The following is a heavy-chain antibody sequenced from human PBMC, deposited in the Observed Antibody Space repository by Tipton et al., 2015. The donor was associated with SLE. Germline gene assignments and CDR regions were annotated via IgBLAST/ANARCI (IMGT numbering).Heavy chain of an antibody. J-gene: IGHJ5*02. Sequence: TLSLTCTVSGGSISSHYWSWIRQPPGKGLEWIGYIYYSGSTNYNPSLKSRVTISVDTSKNQFSLKLSSVTAADTAVYYCARYSYDYGGGNWFDPWGQGTLVTVSS. V-gene: IGHV4-59*11. D-gene: IGHD4-23*01. CDR1: GGSISSHY. CDR2: IYYSGST. CDR3: ARYSYDYGGGNWFDP.